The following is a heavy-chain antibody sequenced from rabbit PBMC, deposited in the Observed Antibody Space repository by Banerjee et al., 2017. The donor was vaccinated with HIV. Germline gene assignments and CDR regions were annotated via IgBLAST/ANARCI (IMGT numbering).Heavy chain of an antibody. CDR2: IYTGSGSA. Sequence: GFDFSCNAMCWVRQAPGKGLEWIACIYTGSGSALYVSWAKGRFTISKTSSTTVTLQMTSLTAADTATYFCAREESDGGGHLKLWGQGTLVTVS. CDR3: AREESDGGGHLKL. CDR1: GFDFSCNA. D-gene: IGHD2-1*01. V-gene: IGHV1S40*01. J-gene: IGHJ4*01.